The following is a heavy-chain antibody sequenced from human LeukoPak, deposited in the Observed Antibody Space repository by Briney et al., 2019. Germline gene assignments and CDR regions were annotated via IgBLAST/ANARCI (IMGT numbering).Heavy chain of an antibody. CDR3: ARGYSSGNYYFDK. CDR2: INWNGETT. J-gene: IGHJ4*02. V-gene: IGHV3-20*04. CDR1: GFNYDEYG. Sequence: RGSLRLSCAASGFNYDEYGMTWVRQAPGKGLEWVSAINWNGETTVYADSVKGRFTSSRDNAKKSMYLQMNNLRVEDTALYYCARGYSSGNYYFDKWGQGTLVTVSS. D-gene: IGHD6-19*01.